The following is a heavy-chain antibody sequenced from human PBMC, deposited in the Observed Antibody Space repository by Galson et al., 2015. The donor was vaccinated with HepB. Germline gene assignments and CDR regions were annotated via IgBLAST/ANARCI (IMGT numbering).Heavy chain of an antibody. D-gene: IGHD5-18*01. CDR2: IYSGGNT. Sequence: SLRLSCAASGFTVTNSYMNWVRQAPGKGLEWVSIIYSGGNTYYADSVRGRFTISRDTSKNTVYLQMNNLRAEDTALYYCAREGAYNYGLTTWGQGTLVTVSS. CDR1: GFTVTNSY. CDR3: AREGAYNYGLTT. J-gene: IGHJ5*02. V-gene: IGHV3-66*02.